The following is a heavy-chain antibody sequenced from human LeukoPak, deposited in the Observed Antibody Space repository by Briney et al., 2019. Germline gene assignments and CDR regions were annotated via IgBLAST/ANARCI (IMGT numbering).Heavy chain of an antibody. J-gene: IGHJ4*02. CDR3: AKGCYGSGSYVDY. CDR1: GFTFDDYA. CDR2: ISWNSGIR. V-gene: IGHV3-9*01. D-gene: IGHD3-10*01. Sequence: PGGSLRLSCAASGFTFDDYAMHWVRQAPGKGLEWVSFISWNSGIRGYADSAKGRFTISRDSAKNSLYLQMKSLRAEDTALYYCAKGCYGSGSYVDYWGQGSLVIVSS.